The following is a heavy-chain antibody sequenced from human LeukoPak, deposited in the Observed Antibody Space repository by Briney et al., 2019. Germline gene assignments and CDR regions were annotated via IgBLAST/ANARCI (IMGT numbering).Heavy chain of an antibody. Sequence: GGSLRLSCVVSGFSFSSDWMTWVRQAPGKGVEWVANIKEGGSESYYVHSVKGRFTISRDNTKNSLYLQMNSLRAEDTAVYYCARFPRDPWRFDYWGQGTLVSVSS. J-gene: IGHJ4*02. CDR2: IKEGGSES. V-gene: IGHV3-7*03. CDR3: ARFPRDPWRFDY. D-gene: IGHD5-12*01. CDR1: GFSFSSDW.